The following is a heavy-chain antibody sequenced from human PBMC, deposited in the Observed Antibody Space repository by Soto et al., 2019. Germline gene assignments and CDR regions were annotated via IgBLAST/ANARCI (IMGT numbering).Heavy chain of an antibody. J-gene: IGHJ6*02. V-gene: IGHV3-23*01. CDR3: AKDRDYYDSSGHYGMDV. D-gene: IGHD3-22*01. Sequence: GGSLRLSCSASGFTFSSYAMSWVRQAPGKGLEWVSAISGSGGSTYYADSVKGRFTISRDNSKNTLYLQMNSLRAEDTAVYYCAKDRDYYDSSGHYGMDVWGQGTTVTVSS. CDR2: ISGSGGST. CDR1: GFTFSSYA.